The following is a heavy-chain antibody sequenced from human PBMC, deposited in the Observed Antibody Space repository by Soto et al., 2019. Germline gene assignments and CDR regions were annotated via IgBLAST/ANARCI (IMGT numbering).Heavy chain of an antibody. CDR2: ISGSGGAT. D-gene: IGHD3-22*01. CDR3: AKDSAYYNSRGYDY. J-gene: IGHJ4*02. CDR1: GFTFASYA. V-gene: IGHV3-23*01. Sequence: PGGSVRLSXAASGFTFASYAIGWVRQAPGKGLEWVSTISGSGGATYYADSVKGRFTISRDNSKNTLFLQMNSLRAEDTAIYYCAKDSAYYNSRGYDYWGQGTLVTVSS.